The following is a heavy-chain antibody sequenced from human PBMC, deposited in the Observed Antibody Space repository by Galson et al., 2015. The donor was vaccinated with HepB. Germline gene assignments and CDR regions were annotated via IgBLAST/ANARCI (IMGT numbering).Heavy chain of an antibody. V-gene: IGHV3-66*01. J-gene: IGHJ6*02. CDR3: ARDVGYCSGGSCYPYYYGMDV. CDR2: IYSGGST. CDR1: GFTVSSNY. Sequence: SLRLSCAASGFTVSSNYMSWVRQAPGKGLEWVSVIYSGGSTYYADSVKGRFTISRDNSKNTLYLQMNSLRAEDTAVYYCARDVGYCSGGSCYPYYYGMDVWGQGTTVTVSS. D-gene: IGHD2-15*01.